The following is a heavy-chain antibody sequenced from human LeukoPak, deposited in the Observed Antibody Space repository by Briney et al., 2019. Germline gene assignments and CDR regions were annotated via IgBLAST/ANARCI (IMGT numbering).Heavy chain of an antibody. CDR3: ARSPYDFWSAYLHYFDY. CDR1: GFTFSSYW. V-gene: IGHV3-7*01. Sequence: PGGSLRLSCAASGFTFSSYWMTWVRQAPGKGLEWVANIKEDGSGIYYVDSVKGRFTISRDNAKNSLYLQLNSVRAEDTAVYYCARSPYDFWSAYLHYFDYWGQGTLVAVSS. CDR2: IKEDGSGI. D-gene: IGHD3-3*01. J-gene: IGHJ4*02.